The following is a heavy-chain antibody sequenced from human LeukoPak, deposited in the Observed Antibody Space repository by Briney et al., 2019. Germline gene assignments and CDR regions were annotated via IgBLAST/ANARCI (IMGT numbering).Heavy chain of an antibody. Sequence: SETPSLTCAVYGGSFSGYYWSWIRQPPGKGLEWIGEINHSGSTNYNPSLKSRVTISVDTSKNQFSLKLSSVTAADTAVYYCARKRQRGDIVVVPAAIPNWFDPWGQGTLVTVSS. CDR2: INHSGST. D-gene: IGHD2-2*02. CDR1: GGSFSGYY. V-gene: IGHV4-34*01. J-gene: IGHJ5*02. CDR3: ARKRQRGDIVVVPAAIPNWFDP.